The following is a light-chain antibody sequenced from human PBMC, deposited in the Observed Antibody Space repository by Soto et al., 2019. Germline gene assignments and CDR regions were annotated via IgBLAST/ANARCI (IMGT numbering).Light chain of an antibody. J-gene: IGLJ3*02. CDR2: RND. Sequence: QSVLTQPPSASGTPGQRVTISCSGSSSNIGSHYVYWYQQLPGTAPKPLIYRNDQRPSGVPDQFSGSKSGTSASLAISGLRSEDESDYYCAAWDVSLSGWVFGGGTKLTVL. CDR3: AAWDVSLSGWV. CDR1: SSNIGSHY. V-gene: IGLV1-47*01.